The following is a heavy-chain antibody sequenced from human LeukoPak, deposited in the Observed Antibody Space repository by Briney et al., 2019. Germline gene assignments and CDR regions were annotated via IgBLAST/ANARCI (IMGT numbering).Heavy chain of an antibody. CDR3: AKDRYGGNSGTLYYYYYGMDV. Sequence: QPGGSLRLSCAASGFTFSSYGMHWVRQAPGEGLEWVAVISYDGSNKYYADSVKGRFTISRDNSKNTLYLQMNSLRAEDTAVYYCAKDRYGGNSGTLYYYYYGMDVWGQGTTVTVSS. V-gene: IGHV3-30*18. D-gene: IGHD4-23*01. CDR2: ISYDGSNK. CDR1: GFTFSSYG. J-gene: IGHJ6*02.